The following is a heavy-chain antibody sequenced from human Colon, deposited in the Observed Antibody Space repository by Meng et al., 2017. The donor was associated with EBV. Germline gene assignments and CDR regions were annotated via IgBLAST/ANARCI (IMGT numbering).Heavy chain of an antibody. CDR3: ARVGAYCGGDCYHPR. CDR1: GASLSSRNW. V-gene: IGHV4-4*02. J-gene: IGHJ4*02. CDR2: IYHSGST. Sequence: QWRLLEPGPGLVQLSGTRSFPCAVPGASLSSRNWWSWVRQPPGKRLEWIGEIYHSGSTNYNPSLKSRVTISVDESKNQFSLRLSSVTAADTAVYYCARVGAYCGGDCYHPRWGQGTLVTVSS. D-gene: IGHD2-21*02.